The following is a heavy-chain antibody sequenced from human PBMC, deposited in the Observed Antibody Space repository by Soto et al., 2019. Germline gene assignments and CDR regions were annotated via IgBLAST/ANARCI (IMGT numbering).Heavy chain of an antibody. CDR1: GFTFSSYA. V-gene: IGHV3-23*01. J-gene: IGHJ5*02. D-gene: IGHD3-3*01. CDR2: ISGSGGST. Sequence: EVQLLESGGGLVQPGGSLRLSCAASGFTFSSYAMSWVRQAPGKGLEWVSAISGSGGSTYYADSVKGRFTISRDNSKNTLYLQMNSLRAEDTAVYYCAKSPTVLRFLEWPRDGWFDPWGQGTLVTVSS. CDR3: AKSPTVLRFLEWPRDGWFDP.